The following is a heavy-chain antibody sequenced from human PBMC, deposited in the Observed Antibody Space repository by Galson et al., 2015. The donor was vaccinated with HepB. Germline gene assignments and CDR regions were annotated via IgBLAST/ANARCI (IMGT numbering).Heavy chain of an antibody. CDR1: GFTFSRYW. D-gene: IGHD2-2*01. Sequence: SLRLSCAASGFTFSRYWMSWVRQAPGKGLEWVANIKQDGSEKYYVDSVKGRFIISRDDAKNSLYLQMNSLRAEDTAVYYCARDGGVPAAIAYYMDVWGKGTTVTVSS. V-gene: IGHV3-7*01. CDR2: IKQDGSEK. CDR3: ARDGGVPAAIAYYMDV. J-gene: IGHJ6*03.